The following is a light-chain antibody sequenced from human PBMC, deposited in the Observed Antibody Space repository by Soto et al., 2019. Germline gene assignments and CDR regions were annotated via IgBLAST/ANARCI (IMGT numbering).Light chain of an antibody. CDR2: GAS. CDR3: QQYHNWPLT. CDR1: QTVSTS. Sequence: EIVMTQSPATLSVSPGERATLSCRASQTVSTSLAWYQQKPGQSPRLLIQGASTRATGIPARFSGSGSGTEFTLTISSLRSEDFAVYFCQQYHNWPLT. V-gene: IGKV3-15*01. J-gene: IGKJ4*01.